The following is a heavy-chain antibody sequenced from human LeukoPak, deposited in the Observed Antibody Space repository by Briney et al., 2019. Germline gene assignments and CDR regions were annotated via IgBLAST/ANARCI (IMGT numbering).Heavy chain of an antibody. CDR3: TKALHVAVTVPDYYYFYIDV. J-gene: IGHJ6*03. CDR1: GFAFSSFA. D-gene: IGHD4-17*01. Sequence: GGSLRLSCAASGFAFSSFATGWVRQSPGKGLEWLSTINGGGNTTFYADSVKGRFTISRDNSKNTLYLQMNSLRPDDTAIYYCTKALHVAVTVPDYYYFYIDVWGRGTAVTVSS. CDR2: INGGGNTT. V-gene: IGHV3-23*01.